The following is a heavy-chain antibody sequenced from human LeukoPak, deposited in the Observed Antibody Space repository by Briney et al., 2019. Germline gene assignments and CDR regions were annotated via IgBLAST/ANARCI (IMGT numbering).Heavy chain of an antibody. CDR2: IWYDGSNK. V-gene: IGHV3-33*01. Sequence: GGSLRLSCAASGFTFSSYGMHWVRQAPGKGLEWVAVIWYDGSNKYYADSVKGRFTISRDNSKNTLYLQMNSLRAEDTAVYYCAREWTATIGYYGMDVWGQGTTVTVSS. D-gene: IGHD1-7*01. CDR1: GFTFSSYG. J-gene: IGHJ6*02. CDR3: AREWTATIGYYGMDV.